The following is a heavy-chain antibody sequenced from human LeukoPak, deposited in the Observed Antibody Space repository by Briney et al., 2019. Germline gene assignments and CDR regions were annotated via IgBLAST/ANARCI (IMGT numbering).Heavy chain of an antibody. CDR2: IYHSGRT. CDR3: ARGSGCGGDCDWHFDY. D-gene: IGHD2-21*02. J-gene: IGHJ4*02. CDR1: GGSISSYY. V-gene: IGHV4-59*01. Sequence: TSETLSLTCTVSGGSISSYYWSWIRQSPGQGLEWIGNIYHSGRTDYNPSLKSRVTISVGTSKNQFSLKLNSVTAADTAVYYCARGSGCGGDCDWHFDYWGQGTLVTVSS.